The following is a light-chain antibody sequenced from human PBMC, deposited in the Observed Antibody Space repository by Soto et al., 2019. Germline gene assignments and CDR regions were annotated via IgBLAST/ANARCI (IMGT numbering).Light chain of an antibody. CDR1: QRVSSN. CDR2: GVS. J-gene: IGKJ4*01. Sequence: EIVMTQSPATLSVSPGERATLSCRASQRVSSNLVWYQQKPGQAPRLLIYGVSTRATGIPARFSGSGSGTEFTLTISSLQSEDSAVYYCQQYKNWLALTFGGGTKVDIK. CDR3: QQYKNWLALT. V-gene: IGKV3-15*01.